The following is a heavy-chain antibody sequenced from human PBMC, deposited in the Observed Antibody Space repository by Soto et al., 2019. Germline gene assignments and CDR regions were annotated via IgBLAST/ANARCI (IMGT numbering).Heavy chain of an antibody. CDR3: AKDWSGSKVAYGMDV. CDR2: ISYDGSNK. V-gene: IGHV3-30-3*01. CDR1: GFTFSSYA. D-gene: IGHD1-26*01. Sequence: GGSLRLSCAASGFTFSSYAMHWVRQAPGKGLEWVAVISYDGSNKYYADSVKGRFTISRDDSKNTLYLQMNSLRAEDTAVYYCAKDWSGSKVAYGMDVWGQGTTVTVSS. J-gene: IGHJ6*02.